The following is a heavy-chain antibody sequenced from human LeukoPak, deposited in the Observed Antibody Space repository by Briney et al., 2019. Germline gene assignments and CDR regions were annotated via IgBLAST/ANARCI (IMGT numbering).Heavy chain of an antibody. J-gene: IGHJ4*02. CDR1: GFTFSSYS. V-gene: IGHV3-21*01. CDR2: ISGSSSYI. Sequence: PGGSLRLSCAASGFTFSSYSMNWVRQAPGKGLEWVSSISGSSSYIYYADSVKGRFTISRDNAKNSLYLQMNSLRAEDTAVYYCARVGYCSSTSCYADPGFDYWGQGTLVTVSS. CDR3: ARVGYCSSTSCYADPGFDY. D-gene: IGHD2-2*01.